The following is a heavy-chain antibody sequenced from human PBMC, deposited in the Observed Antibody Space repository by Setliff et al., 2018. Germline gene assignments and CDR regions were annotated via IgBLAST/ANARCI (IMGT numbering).Heavy chain of an antibody. CDR1: GFTFSNSE. CDR3: ARTCSGSGCYAGLES. J-gene: IGHJ4*02. V-gene: IGHV3-48*03. CDR2: INRSGSII. D-gene: IGHD2-15*01. Sequence: GSLRLSCAASGFTFSNSEMNWVRQAPGKGLEWIAFINRSGSIIYYADSVKGRFTVSRDNSKNTLYLQMNSLRPEDTAVYYCARTCSGSGCYAGLESWGQGTPVTVS.